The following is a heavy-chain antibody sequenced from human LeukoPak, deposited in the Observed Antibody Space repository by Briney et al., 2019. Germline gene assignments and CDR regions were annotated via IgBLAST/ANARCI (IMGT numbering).Heavy chain of an antibody. CDR1: GFTFDDYA. J-gene: IGHJ6*02. D-gene: IGHD6-19*01. CDR2: ISWNSGSI. Sequence: GRSLRLSCAASGFTFDDYAMHWVRQAPGKGLEWVSGISWNSGSIGYADSVKGRFTISRDDAKNSLYLQMNSLRAEDTALYYCAKVLMSGWYYYYGMDVWGQGTTVTVSS. CDR3: AKVLMSGWYYYYGMDV. V-gene: IGHV3-9*01.